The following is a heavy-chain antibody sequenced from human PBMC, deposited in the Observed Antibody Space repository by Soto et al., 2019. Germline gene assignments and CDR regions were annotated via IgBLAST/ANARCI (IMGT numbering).Heavy chain of an antibody. V-gene: IGHV4-61*01. CDR2: IYYSGST. CDR3: ARDLVVRGVRGFDY. D-gene: IGHD3-10*01. Sequence: SETLSLTCTVSGGSISSSSYYWGWIRQPPGKGLEWIGYIYYSGSTNYNPSLKSRVTISVDTSKNQFSLKLSSVTAADTAVYYCARDLVVRGVRGFDYWGQGTLVTVSS. CDR1: GGSISSSSYY. J-gene: IGHJ4*02.